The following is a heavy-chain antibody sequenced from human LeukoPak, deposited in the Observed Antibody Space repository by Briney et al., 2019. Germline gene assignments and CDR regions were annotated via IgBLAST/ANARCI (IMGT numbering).Heavy chain of an antibody. CDR2: FDPEDGET. Sequence: ASVKVSCKTSESTFTNYYMHWVRQAPGKGLEWMGGFDPEDGETIYAQKFQGRVTMTEDTSTDTAYMELSSLRSEDTAVYYCVAAAGIDYWGQGTLVTVSS. V-gene: IGHV1-24*01. D-gene: IGHD6-13*01. J-gene: IGHJ4*02. CDR3: VAAAGIDY. CDR1: ESTFTNYY.